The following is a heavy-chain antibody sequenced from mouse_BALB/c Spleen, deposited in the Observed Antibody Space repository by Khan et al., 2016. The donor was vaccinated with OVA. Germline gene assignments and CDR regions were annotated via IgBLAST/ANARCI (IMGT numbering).Heavy chain of an antibody. Sequence: VQLQQSGPELEKPGASVKISCKASGYSFTGYNMNWVKQSNGKSLEWIGNIDPYYGGATYNQKFKGKATLTVDKSSSTAYMQLKSRTSEDSAVYYCTMGEGNYVRYYVDYWGQGTTLTVAS. CDR2: IDPYYGGA. CDR1: GYSFTGYN. V-gene: IGHV1-39*01. D-gene: IGHD2-1*01. CDR3: TMGEGNYVRYYVDY. J-gene: IGHJ2*01.